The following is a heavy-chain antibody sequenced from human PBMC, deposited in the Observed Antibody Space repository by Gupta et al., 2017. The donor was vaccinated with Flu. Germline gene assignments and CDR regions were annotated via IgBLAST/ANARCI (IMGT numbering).Heavy chain of an antibody. Sequence: EVQLVESGGGLVKPGGSCRLSCAASGFTFSNAWMSWVRQAPGKGLEWVGRIKSKTDGGTTDDAAPVKGRFTISRDDSKNTLYLKMTSLKTEDTAVYDCTTESTVTIKYGGQGTLVTVSS. CDR3: TTESTVTIKY. D-gene: IGHD4-17*01. CDR1: GFTFSNAW. V-gene: IGHV3-15*01. J-gene: IGHJ4*02. CDR2: IKSKTDGGTT.